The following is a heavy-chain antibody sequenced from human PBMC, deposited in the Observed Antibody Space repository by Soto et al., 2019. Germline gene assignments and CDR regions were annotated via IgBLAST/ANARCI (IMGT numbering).Heavy chain of an antibody. D-gene: IGHD4-17*01. CDR3: ARRRASDYGGNHHPYYFDR. V-gene: IGHV4-39*01. CDR1: GASIITDNYF. J-gene: IGHJ4*02. CDR2: ISYSGRT. Sequence: NPSETLSLTCTVSGASIITDNYFWVWIRQSPRRGLELIGSISYSGRTYDNPSLQSRVTISIDASKNQFSLKLTSVTTADTAVYYCARRRASDYGGNHHPYYFDRWGQGALVTVSS.